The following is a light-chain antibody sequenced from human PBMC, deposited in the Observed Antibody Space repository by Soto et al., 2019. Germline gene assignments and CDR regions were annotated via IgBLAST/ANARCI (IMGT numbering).Light chain of an antibody. CDR1: QSISSY. J-gene: IGKJ5*01. V-gene: IGKV1-39*01. CDR2: AAS. CDR3: QQSYSTPIT. Sequence: DIQMTQSPSSLSASVGDRVTITCRASQSISSYLNWYQQKPGKAPKLLIYAASSLQSGVPSRFSGSGSGTDFSLTISSLQPEDCATYYCQQSYSTPITFGQGTRLEIK.